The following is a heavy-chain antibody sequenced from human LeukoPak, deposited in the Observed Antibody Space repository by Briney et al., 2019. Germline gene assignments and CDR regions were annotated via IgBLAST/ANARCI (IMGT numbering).Heavy chain of an antibody. J-gene: IGHJ4*02. Sequence: PGGSLRPSCAASGFTFSSYAMSWVRQAPGKGLEWVSGISGSGGNTYYADSVKGRFTISRDNSKNTLYLQMNSLRAEDAAVYYCAKFPAEAPGDWGQGTLVTVSS. CDR1: GFTFSSYA. D-gene: IGHD6-6*01. CDR3: AKFPAEAPGD. CDR2: ISGSGGNT. V-gene: IGHV3-23*01.